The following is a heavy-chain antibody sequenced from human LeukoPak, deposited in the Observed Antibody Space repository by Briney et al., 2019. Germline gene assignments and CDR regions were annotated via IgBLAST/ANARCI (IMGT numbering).Heavy chain of an antibody. J-gene: IGHJ4*02. CDR1: GITFSSDW. Sequence: GGSLRLSCAASGITFSSDWMHWVRQAPGKGLVWVSRINPDGSSTNYADSVKGRFTISRDNAKNTLYLQMNSLRAEDTAVYYCAGEGRDFNHFDYWGQGTLVTVSS. CDR2: INPDGSST. V-gene: IGHV3-74*01. D-gene: IGHD3-3*01. CDR3: AGEGRDFNHFDY.